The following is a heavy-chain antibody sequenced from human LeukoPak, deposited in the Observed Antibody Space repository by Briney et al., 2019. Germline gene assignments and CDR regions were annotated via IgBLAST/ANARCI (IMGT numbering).Heavy chain of an antibody. CDR3: LIGPARGYYYGSGYDFDY. CDR1: GFTFRNFG. J-gene: IGHJ4*02. V-gene: IGHV3-30*02. CDR2: IDDDGINF. D-gene: IGHD5-12*01. Sequence: AGGSLRLSCAASGFTFRNFGMHWVRQAPGKGLEWVTFIDDDGINFYYVNSVKGRFTISRDNSKNTLYLQMSSLESEDTAVYYCLIGPARGYYYGSGYDFDYWGQGTLVTVSS.